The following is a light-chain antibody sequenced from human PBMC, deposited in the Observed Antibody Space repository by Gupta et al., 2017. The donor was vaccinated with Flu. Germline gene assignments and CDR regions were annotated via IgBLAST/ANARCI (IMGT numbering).Light chain of an antibody. J-gene: IGLJ3*02. CDR3: HVWDSSREHVV. Sequence: SYVLTLPPSVSVAPGQTARITCGGNNIGIKSVHWYQQKPGQAPVLVVYDDRHRPSGIPERFSGYNSENKATLTISRVEAGDEADDYGHVWDSSREHVVFGGGTKLTVL. CDR1: NIGIKS. CDR2: DDR. V-gene: IGLV3-21*02.